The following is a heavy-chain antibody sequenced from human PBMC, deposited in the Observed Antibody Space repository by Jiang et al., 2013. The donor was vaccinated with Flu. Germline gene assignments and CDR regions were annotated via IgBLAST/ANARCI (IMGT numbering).Heavy chain of an antibody. V-gene: IGHV4-4*02. D-gene: IGHD6-19*01. Sequence: SLKSRVTISVDKSKNQFSLKLSSVTAADTAVYYCARDLGRGAVAGRVDYWGQGTLVTVSS. J-gene: IGHJ4*02. CDR3: ARDLGRGAVAGRVDY.